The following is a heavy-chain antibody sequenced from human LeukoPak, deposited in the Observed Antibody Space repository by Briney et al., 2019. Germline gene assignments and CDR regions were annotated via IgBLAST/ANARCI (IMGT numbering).Heavy chain of an antibody. V-gene: IGHV1-2*02. CDR2: INPNSGGT. CDR3: ARSGSYADSSSSGDYYYGMDV. J-gene: IGHJ6*02. D-gene: IGHD6-6*01. CDR1: GYTFTGYY. Sequence: ASVKVSCKASGYTFTGYYMHWVRQAPGRGLEWMGWINPNSGGTNYAQKFQGRVTMTRDTSISTAYMELSRLRSDDTAVYYCARSGSYADSSSSGDYYYGMDVWGQGTTVTVSS.